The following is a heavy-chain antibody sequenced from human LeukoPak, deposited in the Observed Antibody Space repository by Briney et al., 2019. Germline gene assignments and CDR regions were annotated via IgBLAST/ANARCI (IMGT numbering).Heavy chain of an antibody. Sequence: SETLSLTCTVTGGSISSYYWSWIRQPPGKGLEWIGYIYYSGSTNYNPSLKSRVTISVDTSKNQFSLKLSSVTAADTAVYYCAREEAGYYYWGQGTLVTVSS. CDR2: IYYSGST. V-gene: IGHV4-59*01. CDR1: GGSISSYY. CDR3: AREEAGYYY. D-gene: IGHD3-9*01. J-gene: IGHJ4*02.